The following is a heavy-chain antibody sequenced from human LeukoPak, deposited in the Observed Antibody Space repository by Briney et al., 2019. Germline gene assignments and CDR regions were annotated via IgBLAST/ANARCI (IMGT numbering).Heavy chain of an antibody. V-gene: IGHV4-34*01. CDR3: ARGHRRYFDL. Sequence: PGGSLRLSCAASGFTFSSYGMHWVRQAPGKGLECIGEINHSGSTNYNPSLKSRVTISVDTSKNQFSLKLSSVTAADTAVYYCARGHRRYFDLWGRGTLVTVSS. CDR1: GFTFSSYG. D-gene: IGHD1-14*01. J-gene: IGHJ2*01. CDR2: INHSGST.